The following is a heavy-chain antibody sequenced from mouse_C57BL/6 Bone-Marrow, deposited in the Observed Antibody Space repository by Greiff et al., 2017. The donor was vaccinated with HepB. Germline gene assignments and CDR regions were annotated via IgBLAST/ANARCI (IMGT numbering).Heavy chain of an antibody. CDR1: GFNIPDDY. D-gene: IGHD2-1*01. V-gene: IGHV14-4*01. CDR2: IDTENGDT. Sequence: DVKLQESGAELVRPGASVKLSCTASGFNIPDDYMHWVKQRPEQGLEWIGWIDTENGDTEYASKFQGKATITAYTSSNTAYLQLSSLTSEDTAVYYCTSTLMYYWGQGTSVTVSS. CDR3: TSTLMYY. J-gene: IGHJ4*01.